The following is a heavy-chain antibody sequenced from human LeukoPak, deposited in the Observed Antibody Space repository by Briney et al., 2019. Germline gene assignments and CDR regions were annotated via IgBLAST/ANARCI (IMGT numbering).Heavy chain of an antibody. CDR3: AREERHPDWFDP. CDR1: GYTFTGYY. J-gene: IGHJ5*02. CDR2: INPNSGGT. V-gene: IGHV1-2*02. Sequence: ASVKVSCKASGYTFTGYYMHWVRQAPGQGLEWMGWINPNSGGTNYAQKLQGRVTMTTDTSTSTAYMELRSLRSDDTAVYYCAREERHPDWFDPWGQGTLVTVSS.